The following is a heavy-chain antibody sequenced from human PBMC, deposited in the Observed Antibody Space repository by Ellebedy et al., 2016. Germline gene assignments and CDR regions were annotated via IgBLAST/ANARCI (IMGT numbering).Heavy chain of an antibody. Sequence: GGSLRLSCAASGFTFDDYAMHWVRQAPGKGLEWVSGISYNSCGIGDADSVKGRFHISRDHAKNSLYLQMNSLRPEDTALYYCASTSSGSYRGGYFDLWGRGTLVTVSS. CDR2: ISYNSCGI. V-gene: IGHV3-9*01. CDR1: GFTFDDYA. D-gene: IGHD1-26*01. CDR3: ASTSSGSYRGGYFDL. J-gene: IGHJ2*01.